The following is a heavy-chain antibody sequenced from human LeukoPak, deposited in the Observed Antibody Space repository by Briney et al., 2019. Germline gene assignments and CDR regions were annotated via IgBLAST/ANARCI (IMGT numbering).Heavy chain of an antibody. CDR3: AREFSGTSIAARVFDS. J-gene: IGHJ4*02. CDR1: GGSITSYY. CDR2: THTSGST. V-gene: IGHV4-4*07. D-gene: IGHD6-6*01. Sequence: SETLSLTCTVSGGSITSYYWTYIRQPAGKGLDGIGRTHTSGSTNYNPSLKSRVTMSVDTSKNQFSLNLSSVTAADTAMYYCAREFSGTSIAARVFDSWGQGTLVTVSS.